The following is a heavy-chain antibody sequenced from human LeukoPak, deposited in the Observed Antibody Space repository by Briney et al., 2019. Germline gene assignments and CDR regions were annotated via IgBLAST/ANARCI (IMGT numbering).Heavy chain of an antibody. CDR1: GDSVSSSSYY. J-gene: IGHJ4*02. Sequence: SETLSLTCTVSGDSVSSSSYYWSWVRQPPGKGLEWIGYIYYSGSINYNPSLKSRVTISVDSSKNQFSLKLSSVTAADTAVYYCARQEYYWPVDCWGQGTLVTVSS. V-gene: IGHV4-61*01. CDR3: ARQEYYWPVDC. D-gene: IGHD2-8*01. CDR2: IYYSGSI.